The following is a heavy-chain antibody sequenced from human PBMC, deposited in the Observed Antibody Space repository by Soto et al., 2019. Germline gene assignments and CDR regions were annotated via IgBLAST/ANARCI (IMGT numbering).Heavy chain of an antibody. CDR2: ISYDGSNK. CDR3: ARGRGDEALDY. V-gene: IGHV3-30-3*01. D-gene: IGHD2-21*02. Sequence: QVQLVESGGGVVQPGRSLRLSCAASGFTFSSYAMHWVRQAPGKGLEWVAVISYDGSNKYYADSVKGRFTISRDNSKNSLYLQMNSLRAEDTAVYYCARGRGDEALDYWGQGTLVTVSS. J-gene: IGHJ4*02. CDR1: GFTFSSYA.